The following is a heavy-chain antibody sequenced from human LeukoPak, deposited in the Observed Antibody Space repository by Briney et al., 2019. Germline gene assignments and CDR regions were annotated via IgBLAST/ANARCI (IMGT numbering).Heavy chain of an antibody. Sequence: GESLKISCKDSGYRFTNHWIGWVRQMPGKGLEWMAIIYAGDSDTRYSPSFQGQVTISVDKFISTAYLQWSSLKASDTAIYYCVTAAHFDYWGQGTLVTVSS. J-gene: IGHJ4*02. V-gene: IGHV5-51*01. CDR3: VTAAHFDY. CDR1: GYRFTNHW. CDR2: IYAGDSDT. D-gene: IGHD6-13*01.